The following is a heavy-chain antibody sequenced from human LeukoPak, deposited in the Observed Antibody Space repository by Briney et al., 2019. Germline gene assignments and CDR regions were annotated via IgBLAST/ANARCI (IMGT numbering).Heavy chain of an antibody. CDR1: GFTFSRYS. Sequence: GGSLRLSCAASGFTFSRYSMNWVRQAPGKGLEWVSSISGSSSYIYYADSVKGRFTISRHNAKNSLYLQMNSLRAEDTAVYYCARVEWLVERYFDYWGQGTLVTVSS. CDR3: ARVEWLVERYFDY. V-gene: IGHV3-21*01. D-gene: IGHD6-19*01. J-gene: IGHJ4*02. CDR2: ISGSSSYI.